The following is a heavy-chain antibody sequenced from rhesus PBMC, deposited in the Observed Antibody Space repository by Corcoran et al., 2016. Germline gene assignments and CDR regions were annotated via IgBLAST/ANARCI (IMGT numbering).Heavy chain of an antibody. Sequence: QVQLQESGPGLVKPSETLSLTCAVSGGSISDKYYRSWIRQPPGKGLEGMGNIYGSGGGTNYNPSLKNRVTISIDTSKNQFSLKLSSVIVADTAVYYCARGLNRGTGYYTAGYYFDYWGQGALVTVSS. CDR1: GGSISDKYY. CDR2: IYGSGGGT. D-gene: IGHD3-28*01. J-gene: IGHJ4*01. CDR3: ARGLNRGTGYYTAGYYFDY. V-gene: IGHV4-106*01.